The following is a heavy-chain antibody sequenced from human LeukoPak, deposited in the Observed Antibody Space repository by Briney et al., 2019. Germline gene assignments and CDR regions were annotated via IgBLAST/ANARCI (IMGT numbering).Heavy chain of an antibody. Sequence: GGSLRLSCAASGFTFSSYEMNWVRQAPGKGLEWVSYISSSGSTIYYADSVKGRFTISRDNAKNSLYLQMNSLRAEDMALYYCAKGDSSGWFDGCDHWGQGTLVTVSS. J-gene: IGHJ4*02. CDR2: ISSSGSTI. CDR3: AKGDSSGWFDGCDH. CDR1: GFTFSSYE. V-gene: IGHV3-48*03. D-gene: IGHD6-19*01.